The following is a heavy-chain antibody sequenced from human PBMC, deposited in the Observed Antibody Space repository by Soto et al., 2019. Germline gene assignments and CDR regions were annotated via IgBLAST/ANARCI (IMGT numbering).Heavy chain of an antibody. CDR1: GYTFTSYD. V-gene: IGHV1-8*01. Sequence: QVQLVQSGAEVKKPGASVKVSCKASGYTFTSYDINWVRQATGQGLEWMGWMNPNSGNTGYAQKFQGRVTMTRNTSMSTAYMELSSLRSEDTAVYYCARAYAYYDFWSGYSRDNWFDPWGQGTLVTVSS. D-gene: IGHD3-3*01. CDR2: MNPNSGNT. CDR3: ARAYAYYDFWSGYSRDNWFDP. J-gene: IGHJ5*02.